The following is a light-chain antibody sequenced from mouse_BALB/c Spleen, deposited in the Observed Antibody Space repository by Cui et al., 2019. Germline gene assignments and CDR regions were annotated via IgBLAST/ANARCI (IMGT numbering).Light chain of an antibody. J-gene: IGKJ5*01. Sequence: QIALIQSQAIMSASLGEKVTISCSASSRVSYMYWYQQKPGSAPKPWIYRTSNLASGVPARFSGSGSGTSYSLTISSMEAEDAATYYCQQYHIYPLTFGAGTKLELK. CDR1: SRVSY. CDR3: QQYHIYPLT. V-gene: IGKV4-61*01. CDR2: RTS.